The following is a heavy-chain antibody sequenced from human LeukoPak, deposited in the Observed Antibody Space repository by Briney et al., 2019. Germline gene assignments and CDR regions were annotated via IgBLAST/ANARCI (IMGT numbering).Heavy chain of an antibody. D-gene: IGHD3-10*01. J-gene: IGHJ4*02. CDR3: ARDVWGSGSFDY. CDR2: IYYSGST. Sequence: SETLSLTCTVSGGSISSGDYYWSWIRQPPGKGLEWIGYIYYSGSTYYNPSLKSRVTISVDTSKNQFSLKLSSVTAADTAVYYCARDVWGSGSFDYWGQGTLVTVS. V-gene: IGHV4-30-4*01. CDR1: GGSISSGDYY.